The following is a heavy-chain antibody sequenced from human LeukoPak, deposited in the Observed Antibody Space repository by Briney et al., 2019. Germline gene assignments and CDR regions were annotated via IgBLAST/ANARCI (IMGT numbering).Heavy chain of an antibody. CDR1: GGSISSYY. J-gene: IGHJ4*02. D-gene: IGHD3-9*01. CDR3: ARGRYFDRIHFYF. V-gene: IGHV4-59*01. Sequence: SETLSLTCTVSGGSISSYYWSWIRQPPGKGLEWIGYIYYSGSTNYNPSLKSRVTISVDTSKNQFSLKMSSVTAADTAVYYCARGRYFDRIHFYFWGQGTLVTVSS. CDR2: IYYSGST.